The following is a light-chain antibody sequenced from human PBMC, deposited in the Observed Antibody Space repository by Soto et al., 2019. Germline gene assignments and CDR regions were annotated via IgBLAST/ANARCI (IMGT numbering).Light chain of an antibody. CDR3: QHYNSYSEA. CDR2: AAS. V-gene: IGKV1-39*01. CDR1: QSIAGY. J-gene: IGKJ1*01. Sequence: IQMTQSPSSLAASAGGSGTIVCRASQSIAGYLSWYQQRPGKAPKFLIYAASSLQSGVPSRFSGSGSGTDFTLTISSLQPEDFATYYCQHYNSYSEAFGQGTKVDI.